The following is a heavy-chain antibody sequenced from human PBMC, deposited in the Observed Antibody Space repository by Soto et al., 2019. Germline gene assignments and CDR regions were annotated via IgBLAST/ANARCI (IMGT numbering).Heavy chain of an antibody. D-gene: IGHD3-9*01. CDR3: ARESHDILTGPPWVWYFDL. J-gene: IGHJ2*01. CDR1: GGSFSGYY. V-gene: IGHV4-34*01. CDR2: INDRGSS. Sequence: QVQLQQWGAGPLRPLETLSLTCGVSGGSFSGYYWAWIRQSPGKGLEWIGEINDRGSSNYNPSLKSRVSISVDTSKNHHSLNLRSVTAADTAVYYCARESHDILTGPPWVWYFDLWGRGTLVTVSS.